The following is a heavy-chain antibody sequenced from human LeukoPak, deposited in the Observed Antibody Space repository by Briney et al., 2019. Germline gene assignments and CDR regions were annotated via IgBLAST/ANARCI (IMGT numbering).Heavy chain of an antibody. CDR1: GASISRYY. CDR3: AGGGYCSSASCFAPLFDW. D-gene: IGHD2-2*01. Sequence: KPSETLSLTCTVSGASISRYYWSWIRQSPRKGLECIGYIYNSETTNYNPSLKSRVAMSLYTSKSQFSLRLRSVTAADTALYFCAGGGYCSSASCFAPLFDWWGRGILVTVSS. V-gene: IGHV4-59*01. CDR2: IYNSETT. J-gene: IGHJ4*02.